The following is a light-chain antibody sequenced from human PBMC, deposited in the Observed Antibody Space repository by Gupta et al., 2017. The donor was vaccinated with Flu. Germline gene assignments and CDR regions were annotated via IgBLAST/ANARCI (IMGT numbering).Light chain of an antibody. V-gene: IGKV2-30*01. CDR2: YIS. Sequence: DVVMTQSPLSLPVTLGQAASIYCRSSHSRVYSDGITDLYWFQQRQGQPPRRLIYYISNRDSGVLDSCSGGGGGDNVLLLTSSGEEEDVGGYYCWHHNNWSPYTFGQGTKLEI. CDR3: WHHNNWSPYT. CDR1: HSRVYSDGITD. J-gene: IGKJ2*01.